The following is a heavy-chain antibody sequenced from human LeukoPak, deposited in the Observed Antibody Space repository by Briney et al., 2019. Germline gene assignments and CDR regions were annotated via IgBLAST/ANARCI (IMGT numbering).Heavy chain of an antibody. V-gene: IGHV4-38-2*02. J-gene: IGHJ4*02. CDR3: ARDARVQKWFGELLKTTTYYFDY. CDR2: IYHSGNT. CDR1: GYSISSGYF. D-gene: IGHD3-10*01. Sequence: SETLSLTCTVSGYSISSGYFWGWIRPPAGKGLEWIGRIYHSGNTYYNPSVKRRVSISGDTSKNKLYLKLSSVTAADTAVYYFARDARVQKWFGELLKTTTYYFDYWGQGTLVTVSS.